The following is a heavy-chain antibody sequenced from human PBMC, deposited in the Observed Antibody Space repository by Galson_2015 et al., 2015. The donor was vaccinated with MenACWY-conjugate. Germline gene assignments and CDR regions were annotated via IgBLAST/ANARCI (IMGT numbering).Heavy chain of an antibody. CDR2: IKHDASGK. Sequence: SLRLSCAASGFTFSSSWMGWVRQAPGKGLEWVANIKHDASGKYYVDSVKGRFIISRDNTKKSLDLQMNSLRAEDTAVYYCARIPVGDSYFDFWGRGALVTVSS. V-gene: IGHV3-7*01. J-gene: IGHJ4*02. CDR3: ARIPVGDSYFDF. CDR1: GFTFSSSW. D-gene: IGHD2-21*02.